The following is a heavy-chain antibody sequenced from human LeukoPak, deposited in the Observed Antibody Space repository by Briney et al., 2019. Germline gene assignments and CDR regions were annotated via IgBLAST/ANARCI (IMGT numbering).Heavy chain of an antibody. CDR2: ISGSGGST. J-gene: IGHJ4*02. CDR1: GFTFSSYA. V-gene: IGHV3-23*01. D-gene: IGHD5-24*01. CDR3: AKDKRRWLQPYYFDY. Sequence: PGGSLRLSCAASGFTFSSYAMSWVRQAPGTGLEWVSAISGSGGSTYYADSVKGRFTISRDNSKNTLYLQMNSLRAEDTAVYYCAKDKRRWLQPYYFDYWGQGTLVTVSS.